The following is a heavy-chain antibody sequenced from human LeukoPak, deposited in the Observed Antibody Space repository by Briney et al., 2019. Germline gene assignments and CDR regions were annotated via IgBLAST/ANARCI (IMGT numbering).Heavy chain of an antibody. CDR1: GFTFSNFW. CDR2: ISGSGGST. Sequence: PGGSLRLSCAASGFTFSNFWMTWVRQAPGKGLEWVSAISGSGGSTYYADSVKGRFTISRDNSKNTLYLQMNSLRAEDTAVYYCAKDFGRYCSGGSCFPPDAFDIWGQGTMVTVSS. D-gene: IGHD2-15*01. CDR3: AKDFGRYCSGGSCFPPDAFDI. J-gene: IGHJ3*02. V-gene: IGHV3-23*01.